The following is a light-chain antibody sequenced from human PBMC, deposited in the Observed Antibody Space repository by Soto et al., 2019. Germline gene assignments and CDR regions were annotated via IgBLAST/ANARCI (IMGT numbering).Light chain of an antibody. Sequence: EIVLTQSPGTLSLSPGERATLSCRASQSVSSRHLAWYQQKPGQAPRLLIYGASSRATGIPDRFSGSGSGTDFTLTISRLEPEDFAVYHCQQYGRSPLTFGGGTKVEIE. CDR1: QSVSSRH. J-gene: IGKJ4*01. V-gene: IGKV3-20*01. CDR2: GAS. CDR3: QQYGRSPLT.